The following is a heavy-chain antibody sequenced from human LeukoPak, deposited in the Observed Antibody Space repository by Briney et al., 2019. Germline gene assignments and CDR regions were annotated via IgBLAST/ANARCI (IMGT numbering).Heavy chain of an antibody. V-gene: IGHV3-21*04. Sequence: GGSLRLSCAASGFTFSSYSMNWVRQAPGKGLEWVSSISSSSSYIYYADSVKGRFTISRDNAKNSLYLQMNSLRAEDTVVYYCANVWGVVVAARFWGKGTTVSISS. CDR3: ANVWGVVVAARF. D-gene: IGHD2-15*01. CDR1: GFTFSSYS. J-gene: IGHJ6*04. CDR2: ISSSSSYI.